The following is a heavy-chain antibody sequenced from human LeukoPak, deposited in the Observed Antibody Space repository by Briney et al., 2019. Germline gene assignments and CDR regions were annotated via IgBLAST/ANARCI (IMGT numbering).Heavy chain of an antibody. V-gene: IGHV3-7*04. Sequence: GGSLRLSCAASGFTFSSYWMNWVRQAPGKGLEWVANIKKDGSEKYYVDSVKGRFTISRDNAQNSLYLEMNSLRAEDTGVYYCARGGTYYVLEEGHYWGQGTLVTVAS. J-gene: IGHJ4*02. D-gene: IGHD1-26*01. CDR2: IKKDGSEK. CDR1: GFTFSSYW. CDR3: ARGGTYYVLEEGHY.